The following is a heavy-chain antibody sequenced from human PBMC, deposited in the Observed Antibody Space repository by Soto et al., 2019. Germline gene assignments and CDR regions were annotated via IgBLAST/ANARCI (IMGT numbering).Heavy chain of an antibody. CDR2: ISAYNGNT. CDR1: AYTFTNFG. CDR3: ARGGTPIDY. V-gene: IGHV1-18*01. Sequence: QVQLVQSGAEVKKPGASVEVSCKASAYTFTNFGITWVRQAPGQGLEWMGWISAYNGNTNYAQKFQGRVTMTTDTSTSTAYMEVRSLRFDDTAVYYGARGGTPIDYWGQGTVVTVSS. D-gene: IGHD3-16*01. J-gene: IGHJ4*02.